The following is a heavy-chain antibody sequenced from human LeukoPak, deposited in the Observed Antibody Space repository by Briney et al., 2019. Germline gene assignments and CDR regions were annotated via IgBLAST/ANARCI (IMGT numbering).Heavy chain of an antibody. CDR1: GFTFDDYA. CDR2: ISWNSGSI. J-gene: IGHJ4*02. V-gene: IGHV3-9*01. CDR3: AKDMEYYDSSGGFDY. D-gene: IGHD3-22*01. Sequence: PGGSLRLSCAASGFTFDDYAMHWVRQAPGKGLEWVSGISWNSGSIGYADSVKGRFTISRDNAKNSLYLQMNSLRAEDTALYYCAKDMEYYDSSGGFDYWGQGTLVTVSS.